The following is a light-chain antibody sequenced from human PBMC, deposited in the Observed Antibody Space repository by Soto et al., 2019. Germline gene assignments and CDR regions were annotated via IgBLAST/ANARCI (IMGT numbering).Light chain of an antibody. J-gene: IGKJ1*01. CDR3: QQRYITTVT. CDR2: SAS. Sequence: DIQRTQSPSSLSASVGDRVTITCRASQTISRYLNWYQKRPGKDPNLLIYSASSLQSGVPSRFSGSGSGTDFNLTISSLQTEDFATYECQQRYITTVTFGQGTKVDIK. CDR1: QTISRY. V-gene: IGKV1-39*01.